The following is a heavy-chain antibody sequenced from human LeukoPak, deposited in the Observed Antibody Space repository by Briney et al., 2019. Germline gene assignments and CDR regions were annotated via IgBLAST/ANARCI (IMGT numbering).Heavy chain of an antibody. CDR2: IIPKFGVQ. V-gene: IGHV1-69*13. CDR1: GGTFNNYA. J-gene: IGHJ3*01. Sequence: GASVKVSCKASGGTFNNYAINWVRQAPGQGLEWMGRIIPKFGVQDYAQKFQGRVTITADESTSTAYMELSSLRSEDTAVFYCATEWVGDYNPLEVWGQGTVVTVSS. CDR3: ATEWVGDYNPLEV. D-gene: IGHD4-11*01.